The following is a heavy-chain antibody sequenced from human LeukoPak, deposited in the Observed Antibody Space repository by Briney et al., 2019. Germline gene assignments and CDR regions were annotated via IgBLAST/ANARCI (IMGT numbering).Heavy chain of an antibody. CDR3: AKDGPDYYYYMDV. V-gene: IGHV3-30*02. Sequence: PGGSLRLSCAASGFTFSSYGMHWVRQAPGKGLEWVAVIWYGGSNKYYADSVKGRFTISRDNSKNTLYLQMNSLRAEDTAVYYCAKDGPDYYYYMDVWGKGTTVTVSS. CDR1: GFTFSSYG. J-gene: IGHJ6*03. CDR2: IWYGGSNK.